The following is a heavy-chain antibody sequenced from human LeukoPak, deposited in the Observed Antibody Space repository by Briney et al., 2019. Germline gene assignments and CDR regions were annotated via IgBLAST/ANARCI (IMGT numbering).Heavy chain of an antibody. D-gene: IGHD3-22*01. CDR2: IYTSGST. CDR3: ARDGMYYYDSSGSRAEYFQH. CDR1: GGSISSYY. V-gene: IGHV4-4*07. J-gene: IGHJ1*01. Sequence: SETLSLTCTVSGGSISSYYWGWIRQPAGKGLEWIGRIYTSGSTNYNPSLKSRVTMSVDTSKNQFSLKLSSVTAADTAVYYCARDGMYYYDSSGSRAEYFQHWGQGTLVTVSS.